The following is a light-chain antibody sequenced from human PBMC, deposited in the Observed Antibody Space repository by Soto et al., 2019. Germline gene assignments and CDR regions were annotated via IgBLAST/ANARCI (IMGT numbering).Light chain of an antibody. CDR3: SSYTSSNTLV. CDR2: EVS. Sequence: QSALTQPASVSGSPGQSITISCTGTSSDVGGYNYVSWYQQHPGKAPKLMIYEVSNRPSGISNRFSGSKSGNTASLTIFGLQAEDEADYYCSSYTSSNTLVFGGGTKVTVL. CDR1: SSDVGGYNY. V-gene: IGLV2-14*01. J-gene: IGLJ2*01.